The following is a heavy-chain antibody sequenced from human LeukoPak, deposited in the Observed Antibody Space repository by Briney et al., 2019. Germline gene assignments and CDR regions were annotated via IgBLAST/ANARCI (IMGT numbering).Heavy chain of an antibody. V-gene: IGHV3-11*05. CDR1: AFTFSDYH. Sequence: GGSLRLSCAASAFTFSDYHMSWIRQAPGKGLEWISCISSSSDYTDYAASVRGRFTVSRDNAKNSLYLQMNSLRAEDTAVYYCARVPANWAERDAFDIWGQGTMVTVSS. CDR2: ISSSSDYT. CDR3: ARVPANWAERDAFDI. J-gene: IGHJ3*02. D-gene: IGHD7-27*01.